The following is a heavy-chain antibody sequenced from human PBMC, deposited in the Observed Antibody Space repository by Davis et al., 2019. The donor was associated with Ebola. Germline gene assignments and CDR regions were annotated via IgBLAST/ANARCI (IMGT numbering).Heavy chain of an antibody. V-gene: IGHV5-51*01. CDR1: GYTFTDHW. D-gene: IGHD6-13*01. J-gene: IGHJ5*01. CDR3: ARQSGSSWFDY. CDR2: MLPRNSDT. Sequence: GESLKIPCQAPGYTFTDHWIGWVRQMPGKGLEWMGLMLPRNSDTRYSPSFQGQVTISADKSLNTVYLQWSSLKASDTAIYYCARQSGSSWFDYWGQGSLVTVSS.